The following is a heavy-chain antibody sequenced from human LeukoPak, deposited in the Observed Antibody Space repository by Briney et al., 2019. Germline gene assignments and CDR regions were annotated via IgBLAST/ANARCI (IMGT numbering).Heavy chain of an antibody. Sequence: SETLSLTCAVYGGSFSGYYWSWIRQPPGKGLEWIGYIYYSGSTNYNPSLKSRVTISVDTSKNQFSLKLSSVTAADTAVYYCARDYGGYYGMDVWGQGTTVTVSS. D-gene: IGHD3-16*01. CDR3: ARDYGGYYGMDV. V-gene: IGHV4-59*01. CDR2: IYYSGST. J-gene: IGHJ6*02. CDR1: GGSFSGYY.